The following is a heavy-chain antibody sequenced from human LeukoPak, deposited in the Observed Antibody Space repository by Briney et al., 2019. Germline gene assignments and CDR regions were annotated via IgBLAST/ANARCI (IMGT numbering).Heavy chain of an antibody. V-gene: IGHV3-74*01. Sequence: GGSLRLSCAASGFMFNTYWMHWVRQAPGKGLVWVSRINPDGTTTSYADSVKGRFTISRDNAKDTVYLQMNSLRAEDTAVYYCARVSIGWYSFDYWGQGTLVTVSS. D-gene: IGHD6-19*01. CDR3: ARVSIGWYSFDY. J-gene: IGHJ4*02. CDR2: INPDGTTT. CDR1: GFMFNTYW.